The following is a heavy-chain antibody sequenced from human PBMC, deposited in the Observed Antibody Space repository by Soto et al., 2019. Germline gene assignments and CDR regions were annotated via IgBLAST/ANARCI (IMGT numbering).Heavy chain of an antibody. CDR3: SRSTGMNYFDP. CDR2: IFYSGST. D-gene: IGHD1-7*01. J-gene: IGHJ5*02. CDR1: GDSISSRSYY. Sequence: SETLSLTCTVSGDSISSRSYYWGWIRQPPGKGLEWIGSIFYSGSTYFNPSLRSRVTISVDRSENQFSLKLITVTATDTAVYYCSRSTGMNYFDPWGQGXLVTVYS. V-gene: IGHV4-39*01.